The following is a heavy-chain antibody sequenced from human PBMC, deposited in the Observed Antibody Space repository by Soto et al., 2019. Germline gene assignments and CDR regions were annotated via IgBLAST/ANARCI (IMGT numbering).Heavy chain of an antibody. J-gene: IGHJ5*02. CDR3: ARVIRYSYGSLNWFDP. D-gene: IGHD5-18*01. CDR2: IYYSGST. V-gene: IGHV4-31*03. CDR1: GGSISSGGYY. Sequence: SETLSLTCTVSGGSISSGGYYWSWIRQHPGKGLEWIGYIYYSGSTYYNPSLKSRVTISVDTSKNQFSLKLSSVTAADTAVYYCARVIRYSYGSLNWFDPWGQGTLVTVSS.